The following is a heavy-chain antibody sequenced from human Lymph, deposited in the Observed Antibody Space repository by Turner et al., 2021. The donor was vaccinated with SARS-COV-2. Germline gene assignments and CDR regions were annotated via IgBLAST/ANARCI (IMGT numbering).Heavy chain of an antibody. CDR1: GFTFSTYA. J-gene: IGHJ4*02. CDR2: ISYDGSNK. D-gene: IGHD3-16*01. V-gene: IGHV3-30-3*01. CDR3: ARDVGGYLGY. Sequence: QVRLAESGGGVVQPGRSVRHSCAASGFTFSTYAMHWVRQAPGKGLEWVALISYDGSNKYYADSVKGRFTISRDNSKSTLYLQMNSLRTEDTAVYYCARDVGGYLGYWGQGTLVTVSS.